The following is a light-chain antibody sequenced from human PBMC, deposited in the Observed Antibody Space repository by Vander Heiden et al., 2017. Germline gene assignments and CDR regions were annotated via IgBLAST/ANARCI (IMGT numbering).Light chain of an antibody. V-gene: IGKV4-1*01. CDR3: QQDDSTPYT. CDR2: WAS. Sequence: DIVMTQSPDSLAVSLVERATINCKSSQSVLYSSNNKNYLAWYQQKPGQPPKLLIYWASTRESGVPDRFSGSGSGTDFTLTISSLQAEDVAVYYCQQDDSTPYTFGQGTKLEIK. CDR1: QSVLYSSNNKNY. J-gene: IGKJ2*01.